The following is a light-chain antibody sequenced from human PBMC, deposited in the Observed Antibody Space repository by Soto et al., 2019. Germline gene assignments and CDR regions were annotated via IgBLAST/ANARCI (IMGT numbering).Light chain of an antibody. Sequence: QSVLTQPPSASGTPGQRVTISCSGSSSNIGSNTVNWYQQLPGTAPKLLIYSNNQRPSGVPDRFSGSKSGTSASLAISWLQSEDEADYYCAAWDDSLNGLWVFGGGTKLTVL. CDR3: AAWDDSLNGLWV. CDR2: SNN. CDR1: SSNIGSNT. J-gene: IGLJ3*02. V-gene: IGLV1-44*01.